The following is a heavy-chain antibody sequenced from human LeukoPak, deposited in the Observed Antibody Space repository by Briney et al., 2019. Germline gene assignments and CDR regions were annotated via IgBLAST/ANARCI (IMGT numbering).Heavy chain of an antibody. Sequence: SVKVSCKASGGTFSSYAISWVRQAPGQGLEWMGGIIPIFGTANYAQKFQGRITITRNTSISTAYMELSSLRFEDTAVYYCARDARFGVANWGQGTLVTVSS. CDR2: IIPIFGTA. J-gene: IGHJ4*02. CDR1: GGTFSSYA. V-gene: IGHV1-69*05. D-gene: IGHD3-3*01. CDR3: ARDARFGVAN.